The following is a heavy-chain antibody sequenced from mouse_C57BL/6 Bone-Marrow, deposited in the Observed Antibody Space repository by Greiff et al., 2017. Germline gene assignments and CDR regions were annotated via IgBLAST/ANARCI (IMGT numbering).Heavy chain of an antibody. D-gene: IGHD1-1*01. V-gene: IGHV10-1*01. Sequence: EVKLMESGGGLVQPKGSLKLSCAASGFSFNTYAMTWVRQAPGKGLEWVARIRSKSNNYATYYADSVKDRFTISRDDSESMLYLQMNNLKTEDTAMYYCVSQDYYGSSYAWFAYWGQGTLVTVSA. CDR1: GFSFNTYA. CDR3: VSQDYYGSSYAWFAY. CDR2: IRSKSNNYAT. J-gene: IGHJ3*01.